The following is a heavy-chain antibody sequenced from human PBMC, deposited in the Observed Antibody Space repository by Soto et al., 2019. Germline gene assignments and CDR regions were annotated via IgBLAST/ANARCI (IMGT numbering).Heavy chain of an antibody. J-gene: IGHJ6*02. V-gene: IGHV3-33*01. CDR2: IWYDGSYI. D-gene: IGHD3-16*01. Sequence: PGGSLRLSCAASGFTFRSYGMHWVRQAPGKGLEWVAVIWYDGSYIYYADSVKGRFTISRDNSKNTLYLQMNSLRAEDTAVYYCARNEMITAIVYSYGMDVWGQGTTVTVSS. CDR1: GFTFRSYG. CDR3: ARNEMITAIVYSYGMDV.